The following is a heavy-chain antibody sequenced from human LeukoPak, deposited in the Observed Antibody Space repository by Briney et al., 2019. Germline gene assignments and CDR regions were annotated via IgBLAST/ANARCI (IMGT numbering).Heavy chain of an antibody. CDR2: IRQDGSEK. D-gene: IGHD3-22*01. CDR1: GFTFSSYW. Sequence: PGGSLRLSCAASGFTFSSYWMSWVRQAPGKGLEWVANIRQDGSEKYFVDSVKGRFTISRDNAKNSLYLQMNSLRSEDTAVYYCARRYYYDSSGYYGGFDYWGQGTLVTVSS. J-gene: IGHJ4*02. CDR3: ARRYYYDSSGYYGGFDY. V-gene: IGHV3-7*03.